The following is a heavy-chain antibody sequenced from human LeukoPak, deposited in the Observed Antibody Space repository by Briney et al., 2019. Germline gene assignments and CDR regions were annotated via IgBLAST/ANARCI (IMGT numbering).Heavy chain of an antibody. CDR3: ASSNSSGWPNDKYYYGMDV. CDR1: GGSISSYY. Sequence: SETLSLTCTVSGGSISSYYWSWIRQPPGKGLEWIGYIYYSGSTNYNPSLKSRVTISVDTSKNQFSLKLSSMTAADTAVYYCASSNSSGWPNDKYYYGMDVWGQGTTVTVSS. D-gene: IGHD6-19*01. J-gene: IGHJ6*02. CDR2: IYYSGST. V-gene: IGHV4-59*08.